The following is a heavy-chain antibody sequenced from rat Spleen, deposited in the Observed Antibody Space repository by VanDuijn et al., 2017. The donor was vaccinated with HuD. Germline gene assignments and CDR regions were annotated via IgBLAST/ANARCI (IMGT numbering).Heavy chain of an antibody. Sequence: EVQLVESGGGLVQPGRSLKLSCAASGFTFSDYSMAWVRQAPKKGPEWVATIIYDGSGTYYRDSVRGRFTISRDNAKSTLYLQMDSLRSEDTASYYCATDSTYIHWFAYWGQGTLVSVSS. CDR3: ATDSTYIHWFAY. D-gene: IGHD1-2*01. CDR2: IIYDGSGT. V-gene: IGHV5S10*01. J-gene: IGHJ3*01. CDR1: GFTFSDYS.